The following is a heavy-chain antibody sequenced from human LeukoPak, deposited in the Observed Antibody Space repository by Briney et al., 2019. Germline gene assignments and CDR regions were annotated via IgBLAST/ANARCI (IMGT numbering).Heavy chain of an antibody. CDR3: ARAYYDILTGPFFPDY. D-gene: IGHD3-9*01. J-gene: IGHJ4*02. CDR1: GFTFSSYA. CDR2: ISSSSVTI. Sequence: GGSLRLSCAASGFTFSSYAMNWVRQAPGKGLEGISYISSSSVTIYYADSVKGRFTISRDNAKNSLYLQMNSLRAEDTAVYYCARAYYDILTGPFFPDYWGQGTLVTVSS. V-gene: IGHV3-48*04.